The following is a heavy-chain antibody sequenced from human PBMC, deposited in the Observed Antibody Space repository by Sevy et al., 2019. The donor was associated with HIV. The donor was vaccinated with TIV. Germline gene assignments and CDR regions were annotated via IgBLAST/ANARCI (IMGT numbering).Heavy chain of an antibody. Sequence: SETLSLTCTVSGGSISSYYWSWIRQPAGKGLEWIGRIYTSGSTNYNPSLKSRVTMSVDTSKNQFSLKLSSVTAADTAVYYCARAHYRSSTSCYGYYFDYWGQGTLVTVSS. J-gene: IGHJ4*02. CDR2: IYTSGST. CDR3: ARAHYRSSTSCYGYYFDY. CDR1: GGSISSYY. V-gene: IGHV4-4*07. D-gene: IGHD2-2*01.